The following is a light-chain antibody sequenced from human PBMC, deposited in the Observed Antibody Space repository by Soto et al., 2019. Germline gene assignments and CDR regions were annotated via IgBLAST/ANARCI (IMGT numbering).Light chain of an antibody. Sequence: DIQLTQSPSFLSASVGDRVTITCRASQDISSYLAWYQQKPGKAPKLLIYAPSTLQSGVPSRFSGSGSGTEFTLKISSLQPEDFSTYYCQHLNSYPRTLGQGTKLEIK. CDR1: QDISSY. V-gene: IGKV1-9*01. CDR3: QHLNSYPRT. CDR2: APS. J-gene: IGKJ2*01.